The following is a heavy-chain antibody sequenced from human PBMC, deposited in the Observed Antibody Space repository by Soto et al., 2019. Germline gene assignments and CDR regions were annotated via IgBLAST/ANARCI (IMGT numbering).Heavy chain of an antibody. Sequence: GGSLRLSCAASGFTFSSYAMSWVRQAPGKGLEWVSAISGSGGSTYYADSVKGRFTISRDNSKNTLYLQMNSLRAKDTAVYYCAKLRYGSGSYYNGWGQGTLVTVSS. CDR1: GFTFSSYA. D-gene: IGHD3-10*01. CDR2: ISGSGGST. CDR3: AKLRYGSGSYYNG. V-gene: IGHV3-23*01. J-gene: IGHJ4*02.